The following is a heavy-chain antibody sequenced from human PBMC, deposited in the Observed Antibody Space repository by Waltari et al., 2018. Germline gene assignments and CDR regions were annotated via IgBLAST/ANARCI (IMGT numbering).Heavy chain of an antibody. Sequence: EVRLVESGGVGVQPGGSLRLSCAGSGFTFEDFTMHWVSHAPGQGLEWVFYISWDGSYRFYADSVKGRFTISRDNTKNSLYLQMNSLRTDDTALYYCARDDHGQQLAYWGQGTLVTVSS. V-gene: IGHV3-43*01. CDR3: ARDDHGQQLAY. CDR1: GFTFEDFT. J-gene: IGHJ1*01. D-gene: IGHD6-13*01. CDR2: ISWDGSYR.